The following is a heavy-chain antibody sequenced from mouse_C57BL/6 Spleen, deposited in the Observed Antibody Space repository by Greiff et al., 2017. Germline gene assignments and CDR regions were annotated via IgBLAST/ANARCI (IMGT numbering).Heavy chain of an antibody. V-gene: IGHV14-2*01. CDR2: IDPDDGVT. CDR3: APDGNNFDY. D-gene: IGHD1-1*01. Sequence: EVQLQQPGAELVKPGASVKLSCKASGFNFNDYYMHWVKQRPEQGLEWIGRIDPDDGVTKYTPKFQGKATITADKTSSTAYMQLSSLTSEDSAVYYCAPDGNNFDYWGQGTTLTVSS. CDR1: GFNFNDYY. J-gene: IGHJ2*01.